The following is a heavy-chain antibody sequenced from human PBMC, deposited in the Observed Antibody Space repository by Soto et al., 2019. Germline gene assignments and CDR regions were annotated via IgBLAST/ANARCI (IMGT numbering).Heavy chain of an antibody. CDR3: ARDRVAGIWGDAFDI. Sequence: ASVKVSCKVSGYTLTELSMHWVRQAPGKGLEWMGGFDPYNANTNYAQKLQGRVTMTTDTSTSTAYMDLRSLTSDDTAVYYCARDRVAGIWGDAFDIWGQGTMVTVSS. CDR1: GYTLTELS. J-gene: IGHJ3*02. D-gene: IGHD3-16*01. CDR2: FDPYNANT. V-gene: IGHV1-24*01.